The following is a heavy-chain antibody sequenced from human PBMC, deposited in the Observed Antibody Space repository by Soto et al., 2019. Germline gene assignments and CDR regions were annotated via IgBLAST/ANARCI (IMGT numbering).Heavy chain of an antibody. D-gene: IGHD3-3*01. CDR3: ARKGARAYYDFWSGYPSWFDP. Sequence: SETLSRTCAVSDGSFSGYYWSWIRQPPAKGLEWIGEINHSGSTNYNPPLKSRGTISVDTSKNHFSLKLSSVTAADTAVNYCARKGARAYYDFWSGYPSWFDPWGQGTLVTVS. J-gene: IGHJ5*02. V-gene: IGHV4-34*01. CDR2: INHSGST. CDR1: DGSFSGYY.